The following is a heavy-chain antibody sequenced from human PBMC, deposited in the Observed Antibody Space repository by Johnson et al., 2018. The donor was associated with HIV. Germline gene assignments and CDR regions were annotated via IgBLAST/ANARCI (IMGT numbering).Heavy chain of an antibody. D-gene: IGHD4-23*01. J-gene: IGHJ3*02. CDR2: ISGRGASR. CDR1: GFTFTSYT. V-gene: IGHV3-23*04. Sequence: VQLVESGGGLVQPGGSLRLSCAASGFTFTSYTVSWVRQAPGKGLDWVSAISGRGASRYFADSVKGRFTISRDNSKNTLYLQMNSLRAEDTALYYCARAVDYGGNSPSRAFDIWGRGTLVTVSS. CDR3: ARAVDYGGNSPSRAFDI.